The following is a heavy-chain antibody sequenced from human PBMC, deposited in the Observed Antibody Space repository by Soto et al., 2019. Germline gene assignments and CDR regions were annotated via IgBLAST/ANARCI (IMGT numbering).Heavy chain of an antibody. J-gene: IGHJ4*02. D-gene: IGHD5-12*01. CDR2: VKDGGST. V-gene: IGHV4-34*01. CDR3: ARGQEGIVATH. CDR1: GGSLTGYY. Sequence: QVQLQQWGAGLLKPSETLSLTCTVNGGSLTGYYWSWIRQPPGKGLEWIGEVKDGGSTNYSPSLRGXXSXSXDTSKNHFSLRLNSVTAADTAVHFCARGQEGIVATHWDQGALVTVSS.